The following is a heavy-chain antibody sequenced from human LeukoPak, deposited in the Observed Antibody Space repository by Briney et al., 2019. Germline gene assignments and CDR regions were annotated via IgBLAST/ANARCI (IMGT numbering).Heavy chain of an antibody. Sequence: GGSLRLSCAASGFTFSNSGMHWVRQAPGKGLEWVAGIWFGESSQNYADSVRGRFTISRDNSKNTVWLEMNSLRVEDTAVYYCAKGGRDTSKYYFDYWGQGTQVTVSS. CDR1: GFTFSNSG. CDR2: IWFGESSQ. J-gene: IGHJ4*02. D-gene: IGHD1-26*01. V-gene: IGHV3-30*02. CDR3: AKGGRDTSKYYFDY.